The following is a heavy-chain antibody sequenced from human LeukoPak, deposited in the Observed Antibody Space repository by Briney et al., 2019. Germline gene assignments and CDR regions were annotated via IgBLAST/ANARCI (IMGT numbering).Heavy chain of an antibody. CDR1: GFTFSSYG. V-gene: IGHV3-30*02. J-gene: IGHJ4*02. CDR2: IRYDGSNK. CDR3: ASDILTPKKLDY. Sequence: GGSLRLSCAASGFTFSSYGMHWVRQAPGKGLEWVAYIRYDGSNKYCADSVKGRFTISRDNSKNTLYLQMNSLRAEDTAVYYCASDILTPKKLDYWGQGTLVTVSS. D-gene: IGHD3-9*01.